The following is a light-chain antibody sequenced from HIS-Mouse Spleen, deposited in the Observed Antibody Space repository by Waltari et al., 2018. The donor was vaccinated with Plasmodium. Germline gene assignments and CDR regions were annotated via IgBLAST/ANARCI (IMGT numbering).Light chain of an antibody. CDR1: QSVSSN. CDR3: QQYNNWSFT. Sequence: EIVMTQSPATLSVSPGESATLSRRPSQSVSSNLAWYQQKPGQAPRPLIYGASTRATGIPARFSGSGSGTEFTLTISSLQSEDFAVYYCQQYNNWSFTFGPGTKVDIK. CDR2: GAS. J-gene: IGKJ3*01. V-gene: IGKV3-15*01.